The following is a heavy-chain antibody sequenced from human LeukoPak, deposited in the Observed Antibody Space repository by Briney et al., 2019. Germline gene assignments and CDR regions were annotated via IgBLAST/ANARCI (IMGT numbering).Heavy chain of an antibody. V-gene: IGHV3-23*01. CDR3: ARDQYGDYDNWFDP. J-gene: IGHJ5*02. CDR1: GFTFSSYA. CDR2: ISGSGDDT. Sequence: GGSLRLSCAASGFTFSSYAMSWVRQAPGKGLEWVSGISGSGDDTYYADSVKGRFTISRDNSKNTLYLQMNSLRAEDTAVYYCARDQYGDYDNWFDPWGQGTLVTVSS. D-gene: IGHD4-17*01.